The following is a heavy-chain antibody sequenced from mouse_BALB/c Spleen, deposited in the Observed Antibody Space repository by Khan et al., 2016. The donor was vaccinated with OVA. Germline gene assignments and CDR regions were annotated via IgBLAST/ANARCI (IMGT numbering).Heavy chain of an antibody. CDR3: ARWFDGYSSLYAMDY. Sequence: QVQLKESGPGLVAPSQSLSITCTVSGFSLTSYGVHWVRQPPGKGLEWLGVIWAGGSTNYNSALMSRLSISKDNSKSQVFLKMNSLQTDDTAIYYCARWFDGYSSLYAMDYGGQGTSVTVSS. CDR1: GFSLTSYG. CDR2: IWAGGST. V-gene: IGHV2-9*02. J-gene: IGHJ4*01. D-gene: IGHD2-3*01.